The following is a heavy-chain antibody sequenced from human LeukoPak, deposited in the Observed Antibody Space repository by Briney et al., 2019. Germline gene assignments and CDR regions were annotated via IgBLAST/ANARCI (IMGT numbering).Heavy chain of an antibody. J-gene: IGHJ4*02. CDR3: ARGQLEVAGVFDY. CDR1: GXSISGYY. Sequence: TSETLSLTCTISGXSISGYYWSWIRQPPGKGLEWIGYIYYSGTTRYNPSPRSRVTISVDTSKNQISLKLRSVTATDTAVYYCARGQLEVAGVFDYWGQGTLVTVSS. V-gene: IGHV4-59*01. D-gene: IGHD6-13*01. CDR2: IYYSGTT.